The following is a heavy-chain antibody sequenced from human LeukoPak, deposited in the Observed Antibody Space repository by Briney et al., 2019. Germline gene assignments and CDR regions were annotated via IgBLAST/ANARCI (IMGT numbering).Heavy chain of an antibody. D-gene: IGHD4-23*01. CDR1: GFTFSNYA. Sequence: GGSLRLSCAASGFTFSNYAMHCARQAPGKRLEWVAAISYDGGNTYYAHSVKGRFAISIDNSKNPLYLQMNTLSAEDNAVYYCVLGQCGGFFDYWGQGTLVTVSS. V-gene: IGHV3-30*09. J-gene: IGHJ4*02. CDR2: ISYDGGNT. CDR3: VLGQCGGFFDY.